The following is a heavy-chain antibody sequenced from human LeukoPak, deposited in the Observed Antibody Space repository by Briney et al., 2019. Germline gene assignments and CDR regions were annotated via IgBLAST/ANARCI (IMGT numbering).Heavy chain of an antibody. CDR3: ASSIVVVTAGEYFQY. J-gene: IGHJ1*01. CDR2: IYYSGST. D-gene: IGHD2-21*02. V-gene: IGHV4-59*01. CDR1: GGSISSYY. Sequence: SETLSLTCTVSGGSISSYYWSWIRQPPGKGLEWIGYIYYSGSTNYNPSLKSRVTISVDTSKNQFSLKLSSVTAADTAVYYCASSIVVVTAGEYFQYWGQGTLVTVSS.